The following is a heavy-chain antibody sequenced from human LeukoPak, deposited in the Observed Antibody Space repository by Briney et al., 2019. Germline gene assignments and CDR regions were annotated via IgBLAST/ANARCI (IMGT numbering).Heavy chain of an antibody. J-gene: IGHJ4*02. CDR2: IYYSGST. V-gene: IGHV4-59*01. Sequence: PSETLSLTCTVSGGSISSYYWSWIRQPPGKGLEWIGYIYYSGSTNYNPSLKSRVTISVDTSKNQFSLKLSSVTAADTAVYYCARERLYYDFWSGYYVDYFDYWGQGTLVTVSS. CDR3: ARERLYYDFWSGYYVDYFDY. CDR1: GGSISSYY. D-gene: IGHD3-3*01.